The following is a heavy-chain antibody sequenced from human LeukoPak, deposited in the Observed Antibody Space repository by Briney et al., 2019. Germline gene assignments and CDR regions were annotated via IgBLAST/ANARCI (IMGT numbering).Heavy chain of an antibody. D-gene: IGHD3-10*01. Sequence: PGGSLRLSCAASGFTFNSYWMHWVRQAPGKGLVWVSRIKSDGSSTTYADSVKGRFIISRDNAKNTLDLQMNSLRAEDTAVYYCARDGARGVINSTASYYYYGMDVWGQGTTVTVSS. V-gene: IGHV3-74*01. CDR2: IKSDGSST. J-gene: IGHJ6*02. CDR3: ARDGARGVINSTASYYYYGMDV. CDR1: GFTFNSYW.